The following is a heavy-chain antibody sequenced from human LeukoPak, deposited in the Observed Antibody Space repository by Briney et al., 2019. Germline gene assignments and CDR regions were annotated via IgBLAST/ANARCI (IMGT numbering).Heavy chain of an antibody. Sequence: GGSLRLSCAASGFTFSSYWMSWVSQTPGKGLEWEANINKDGSEKYYMDSVRGRFTISRDNARNSLSLQMNSLRVEDTAVYYCARELVVGPAEYFQNWGQGTLVTVSS. J-gene: IGHJ1*01. CDR3: ARELVVGPAEYFQN. CDR1: GFTFSSYW. V-gene: IGHV3-7*01. D-gene: IGHD2-8*02. CDR2: INKDGSEK.